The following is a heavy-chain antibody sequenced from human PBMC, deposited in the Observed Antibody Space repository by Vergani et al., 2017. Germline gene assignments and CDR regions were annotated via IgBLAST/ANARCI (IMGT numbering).Heavy chain of an antibody. J-gene: IGHJ4*02. CDR1: GFTFSSYS. D-gene: IGHD6-13*01. V-gene: IGHV3-21*01. CDR3: ARVGVYSSSWYYFDY. CDR2: ISSSSSYI. Sequence: EVQLVESGGGLVKPGGSLRLSCAASGFTFSSYSMNWVRQAPGKGLEWVSSISSSSSYIYYADSVKGRFTISRDNAKNSLYLQMNSLRAEDTAVYYCARVGVYSSSWYYFDYWGQGTLVTVSS.